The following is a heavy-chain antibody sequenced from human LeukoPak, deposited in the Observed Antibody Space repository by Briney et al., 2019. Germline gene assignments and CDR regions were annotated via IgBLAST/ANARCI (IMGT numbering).Heavy chain of an antibody. J-gene: IGHJ4*02. V-gene: IGHV3-48*03. CDR1: GFTFSSYE. Sequence: GGSLRLSCAASGFTFSSYEMNWVRQSPGKGLEWVSYISSSSSTIYYADSVKGRFTISRDSAKNSVYLQMNSLRDEDTAVYYCARRAVTGSNYFDYWGQGSLVTVSS. D-gene: IGHD6-19*01. CDR3: ARRAVTGSNYFDY. CDR2: ISSSSSTI.